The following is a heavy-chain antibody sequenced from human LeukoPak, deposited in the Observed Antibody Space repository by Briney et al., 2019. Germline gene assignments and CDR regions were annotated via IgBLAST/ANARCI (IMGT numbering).Heavy chain of an antibody. J-gene: IGHJ4*02. CDR1: GFNFNDYY. CDR3: ARDIWNSHYYFDH. D-gene: IGHD2/OR15-2a*01. Sequence: GGSLRLSCAVSGFNFNDYYMAWIRQAPGKGLEWVSYISSRSRTIYYADSVKGRFTISRDNARSSSYLQMNSLRVEDTAVYYCARDIWNSHYYFDHWGQGILVTVSS. CDR2: ISSRSRTI. V-gene: IGHV3-11*01.